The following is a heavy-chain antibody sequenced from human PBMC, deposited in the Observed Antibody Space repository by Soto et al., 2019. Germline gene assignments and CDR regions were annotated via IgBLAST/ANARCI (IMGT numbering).Heavy chain of an antibody. V-gene: IGHV1-8*01. CDR3: ARGGGKGCWCGP. CDR1: GYTFTSYD. D-gene: IGHD3-16*01. CDR2: MNPNSGNT. J-gene: IGHJ5*02. Sequence: QVQLVQSGAEVKNPGASVKVSCKAAGYTFTSYDINWVRQATGQGLEWMVWMNPNSGNTGYAQKFEGRVTMTRNTSLSTAYMELSSMRSEETSVYYCARGGGKGCWCGPWGQGTLVTVSS.